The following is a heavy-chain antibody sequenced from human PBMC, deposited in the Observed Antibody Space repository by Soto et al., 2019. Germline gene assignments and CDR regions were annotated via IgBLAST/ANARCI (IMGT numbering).Heavy chain of an antibody. D-gene: IGHD3-3*01. V-gene: IGHV4-59*08. Sequence: QVQLQESGPGLVKPSETLSLTCTVSGGSISSYYWSWIRQPPGKGLEWIGYIYYSGSTNYNPSLKNRVTISVDTSKKQFSLKLSSVTAADTAVYYCARYDFWSGYYSDWFDPWGQGTLVTVSS. CDR3: ARYDFWSGYYSDWFDP. J-gene: IGHJ5*02. CDR1: GGSISSYY. CDR2: IYYSGST.